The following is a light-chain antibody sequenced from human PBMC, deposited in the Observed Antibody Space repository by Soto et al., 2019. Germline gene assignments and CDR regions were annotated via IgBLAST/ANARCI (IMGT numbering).Light chain of an antibody. CDR1: QSVSNSY. CDR3: QQHGNSPRT. V-gene: IGKV3-20*01. J-gene: IGKJ1*01. Sequence: EIVLTQSPVTLSLSPGGRATLSCSASQSVSNSYLAWYQQKPGQAPRLLIYGASSRATGIPDRFSGSGSGTDFTLTITRLEPEDCAVYYCQQHGNSPRTFGQGTKVDIK. CDR2: GAS.